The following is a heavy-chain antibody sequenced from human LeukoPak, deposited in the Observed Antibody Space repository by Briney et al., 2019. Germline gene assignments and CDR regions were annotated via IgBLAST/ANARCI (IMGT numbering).Heavy chain of an antibody. CDR1: GGSFSGYY. V-gene: IGHV4-34*01. D-gene: IGHD4-17*01. CDR2: INHSGST. CDR3: ARGHYGDSNSYWYFDL. Sequence: SETLSLTCAVYGGSFSGYYWSWIRQPPGKGLEWIGEINHSGSTNYNPSLKSRVTISVDTSKNQFSLKLSSVTAADTAVYYCARGHYGDSNSYWYFDLWGRGTLVTVSS. J-gene: IGHJ2*01.